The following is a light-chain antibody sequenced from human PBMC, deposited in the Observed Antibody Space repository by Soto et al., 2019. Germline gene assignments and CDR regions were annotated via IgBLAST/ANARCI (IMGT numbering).Light chain of an antibody. Sequence: QSVLTQPRSVSGSPGQSVTISCAGTSNDIGGYDYVSWYQQHPGSAPRLLIYDVNKRPSRVPDRFSGSKSGNTASLTISGLRAEDEADYYCCSCARRDTFEVFGTGPKATVL. V-gene: IGLV2-11*01. CDR2: DVN. CDR1: SNDIGGYDY. J-gene: IGLJ1*01. CDR3: CSCARRDTFEV.